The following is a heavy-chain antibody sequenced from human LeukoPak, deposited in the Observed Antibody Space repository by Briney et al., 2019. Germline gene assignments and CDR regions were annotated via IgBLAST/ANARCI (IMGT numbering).Heavy chain of an antibody. Sequence: PAETLSLMCTLSGGSISSGSFYWRWIRPPGGKVLEWNGHIYTRGSTNNLPYLKTRFTISVDTPQNKFSLKLSSVTAADTAVYYCARGGYSSGYLFDYWGQGTLVTVSS. J-gene: IGHJ4*02. CDR2: IYTRGST. CDR1: GGSISSGSFY. CDR3: ARGGYSSGYLFDY. D-gene: IGHD3-22*01. V-gene: IGHV4-61*09.